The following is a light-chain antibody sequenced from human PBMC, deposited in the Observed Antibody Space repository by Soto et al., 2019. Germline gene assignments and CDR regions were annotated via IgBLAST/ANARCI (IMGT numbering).Light chain of an antibody. V-gene: IGKV3-15*01. Sequence: EIVMTQSPATLSVSPGERATLSCRASQSVGSNLAWYQLKPGQAPRLLIYGASTRATGISARFSGSGSGTDFTLTISSRQSEDFAIYFCQQYNNWPPDRTFGQGTKVEIK. CDR2: GAS. CDR3: QQYNNWPPDRT. J-gene: IGKJ1*01. CDR1: QSVGSN.